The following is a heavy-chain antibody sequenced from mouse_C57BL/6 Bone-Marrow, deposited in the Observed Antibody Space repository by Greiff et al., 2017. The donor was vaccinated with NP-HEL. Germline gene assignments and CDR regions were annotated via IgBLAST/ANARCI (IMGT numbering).Heavy chain of an antibody. V-gene: IGHV1-15*01. CDR3: TRVYYGSPFDY. D-gene: IGHD1-1*01. Sequence: VQLQQSGAELVRPGASVTLSCKASGYTFTDYEMHWVKQTPVHGLEWIGAIDPEPGGTAYNQKFKGKAILTADKSSSTAYMELRSLTSEDSAVYYCTRVYYGSPFDYWGQGTTLTVSS. J-gene: IGHJ2*01. CDR2: IDPEPGGT. CDR1: GYTFTDYE.